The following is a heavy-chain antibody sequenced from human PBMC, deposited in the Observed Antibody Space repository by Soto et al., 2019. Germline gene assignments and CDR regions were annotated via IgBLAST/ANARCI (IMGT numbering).Heavy chain of an antibody. D-gene: IGHD3-10*01. J-gene: IGHJ3*02. Sequence: ASVKVSCNASGYTFTSYAMHLVRQAPGQRLEWMGWINAGNGNTKYSQKFQGRVTITRDTSASTAYMELSSLRSEDTAVYYCARDKKGYYGSGSYAAFDIWGQGTMVTVSS. CDR1: GYTFTSYA. V-gene: IGHV1-3*01. CDR2: INAGNGNT. CDR3: ARDKKGYYGSGSYAAFDI.